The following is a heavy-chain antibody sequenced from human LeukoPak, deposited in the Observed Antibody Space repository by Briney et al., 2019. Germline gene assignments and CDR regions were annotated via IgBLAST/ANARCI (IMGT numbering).Heavy chain of an antibody. J-gene: IGHJ4*02. V-gene: IGHV3-33*01. CDR3: AREVTSSGYYRPYFDY. CDR1: GFTFSSYG. Sequence: GRSLRLSCAASGFTFSSYGMHCVRQAPGKGLEWVAVIWYDGSNKYYADSVKGRFTISRDNSKNTLYLQMNSLRAEDTAVYYCAREVTSSGYYRPYFDYWGQGTLVTVSS. CDR2: IWYDGSNK. D-gene: IGHD3-22*01.